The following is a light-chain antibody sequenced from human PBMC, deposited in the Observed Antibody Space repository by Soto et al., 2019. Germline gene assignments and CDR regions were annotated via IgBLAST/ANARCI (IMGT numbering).Light chain of an antibody. CDR2: GAS. J-gene: IGKJ5*01. V-gene: IGKV3D-20*02. CDR3: QQRTKWPSST. Sequence: EIVLTQSPGTLSLSPGERATLSCRASQTGFSTYLAWFQQKPGQAPRLLIYGASSRAAGIPDRFSGSGSGTDFTLTISSLEPEDFAVYYCQQRTKWPSSTFGQGTRLEIK. CDR1: QTGFSTY.